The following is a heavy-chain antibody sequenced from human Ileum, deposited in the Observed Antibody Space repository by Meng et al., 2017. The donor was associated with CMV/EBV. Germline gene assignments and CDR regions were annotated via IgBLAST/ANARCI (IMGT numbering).Heavy chain of an antibody. CDR1: GVTFSNKW. Sequence: CATYGVTFSNKWMKWVRQVPGKGLEWDASIKSDGSDTIYADSVKGRFTISRDNAKNVLYLLMNSLTVEDTAVYYCSRQWNYDDPFDYWGQGTLVTVSS. J-gene: IGHJ4*01. CDR2: IKSDGSDT. CDR3: SRQWNYDDPFDY. D-gene: IGHD1-7*01. V-gene: IGHV3-74*01.